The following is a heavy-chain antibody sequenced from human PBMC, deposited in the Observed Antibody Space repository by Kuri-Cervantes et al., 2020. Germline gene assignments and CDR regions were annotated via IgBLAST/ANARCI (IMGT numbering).Heavy chain of an antibody. CDR2: INWNGGST. D-gene: IGHD3-9*01. CDR3: ARDRNYDILTGYDY. V-gene: IGHV3-20*04. Sequence: GGSLRLSCVASGFIFTTYGMSWVRQAPGKGLEWVSGINWNGGSTGYADSVKGRFTISRDNAKNSLYLQMNSLRAEDTALYYCARDRNYDILTGYDYWGQGTLVTVSS. CDR1: GFIFTTYG. J-gene: IGHJ4*02.